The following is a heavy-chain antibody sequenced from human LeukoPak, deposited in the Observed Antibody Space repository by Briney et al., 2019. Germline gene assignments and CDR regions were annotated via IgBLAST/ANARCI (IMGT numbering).Heavy chain of an antibody. V-gene: IGHV4-30-2*01. CDR1: GGSISSGGYY. D-gene: IGHD6-13*01. CDR3: AKRVAAAGIFDY. Sequence: PSETLSLTCTVSGGSISSGGYYWSWIRQPPGKGLEWIGYIYQSGSTYYTPSLESRVTISVDRSKNQFSLRLSSVTAADTAVYYCAKRVAAAGIFDYWGQGTLVTVSS. CDR2: IYQSGST. J-gene: IGHJ4*02.